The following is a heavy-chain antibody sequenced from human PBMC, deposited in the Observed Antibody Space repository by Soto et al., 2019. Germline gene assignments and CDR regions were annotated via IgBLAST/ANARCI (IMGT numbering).Heavy chain of an antibody. Sequence: GESLKISCKGSGYSFIGYWIGWVRQKTGKGLEWMGIIYPGDSDTRYSPSFQGQVTISADKSISTAYLQWSSLKASDTAMYYCARLPGIVGATISSLGMDVWGQGTTLTVSS. CDR2: IYPGDSDT. CDR1: GYSFIGYW. V-gene: IGHV5-51*01. CDR3: ARLPGIVGATISSLGMDV. J-gene: IGHJ6*02. D-gene: IGHD1-26*01.